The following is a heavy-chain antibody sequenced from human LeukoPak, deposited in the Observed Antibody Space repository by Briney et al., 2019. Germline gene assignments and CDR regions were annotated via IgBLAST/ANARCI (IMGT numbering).Heavy chain of an antibody. V-gene: IGHV3-7*01. J-gene: IGHJ6*02. CDR1: GFTFSSFW. CDR2: INQDGSEK. D-gene: IGHD5-24*01. Sequence: PGGSLRLSCAASGFTFSSFWMSWVRQAPGKGLEWVANINQDGSEKYYVDSVKGRFTIYRDDAKNSLYLQMNGLRAEDTAVYYCARDSGDGYNYEEDYYYYGMDVWGQGTTVTVSS. CDR3: ARDSGDGYNYEEDYYYYGMDV.